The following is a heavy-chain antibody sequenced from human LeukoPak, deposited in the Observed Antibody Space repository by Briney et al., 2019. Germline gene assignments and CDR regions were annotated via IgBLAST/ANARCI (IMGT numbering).Heavy chain of an antibody. Sequence: GASVKVSCKASGYTFIDYYMHWVRQAPGQGLEWMGWINPNSGGTNYAQNFRGRVTMTRDTSIRTVYMELSRLRSDDTAVYYCANTYALGNYYKGGFDPWGQGTLVTVSS. J-gene: IGHJ5*02. CDR2: INPNSGGT. CDR1: GYTFIDYY. V-gene: IGHV1-2*02. CDR3: ANTYALGNYYKGGFDP. D-gene: IGHD3-10*01.